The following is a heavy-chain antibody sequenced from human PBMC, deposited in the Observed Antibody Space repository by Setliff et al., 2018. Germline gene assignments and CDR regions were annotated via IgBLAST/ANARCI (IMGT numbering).Heavy chain of an antibody. CDR1: GYTFTSYG. Sequence: ASVKVSCKASGYTFTSYGISWVRQAPGQGLEWMGIINPSGGSTSYAQKFQGRVTMTRDTSTSTVYMELSSLRSEDTAVYYCARGLYCSSTSCYSFYYYYYGMDVWGQGTTVTVSS. CDR3: ARGLYCSSTSCYSFYYYYYGMDV. J-gene: IGHJ6*02. D-gene: IGHD2-2*01. CDR2: INPSGGST. V-gene: IGHV1-46*01.